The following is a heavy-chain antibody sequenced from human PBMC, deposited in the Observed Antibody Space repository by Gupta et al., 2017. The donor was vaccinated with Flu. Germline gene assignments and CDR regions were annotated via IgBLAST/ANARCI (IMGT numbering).Heavy chain of an antibody. D-gene: IGHD4-17*01. V-gene: IGHV3-74*03. CDR1: GFTFSRHY. CDR2: INPDGSST. Sequence: EMQLVESGGDSVQPGESLRPSWAASGFTFSRHYLQWVRQAPGKGLVWVSRINPDGSSTTYAESVKGRFTISRDNAKNTLYLQMNSLGDDDTAVYYCATVTSGCWGQGTLVTVSS. J-gene: IGHJ4*02. CDR3: ATVTSGC.